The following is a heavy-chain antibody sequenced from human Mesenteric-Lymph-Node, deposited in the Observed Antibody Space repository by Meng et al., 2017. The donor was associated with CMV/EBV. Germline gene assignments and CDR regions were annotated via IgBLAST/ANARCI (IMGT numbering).Heavy chain of an antibody. D-gene: IGHD3-3*01. J-gene: IGHJ5*02. CDR3: ARGRLWDFWSGLNNWFDP. Sequence: ASVKVSCKASGYTFTSYDINWVRQATGQGLEWMAWMNPNSGNTGYAQKFQGRVTMTRNTSISTAYMELSSLRSEDTAVYYCARGRLWDFWSGLNNWFDPWGQGTLVTVSS. V-gene: IGHV1-8*01. CDR1: GYTFTSYD. CDR2: MNPNSGNT.